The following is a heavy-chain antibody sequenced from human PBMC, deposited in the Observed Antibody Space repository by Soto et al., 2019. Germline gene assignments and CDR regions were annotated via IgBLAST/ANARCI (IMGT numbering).Heavy chain of an antibody. CDR2: IYSAGGT. CDR3: ARGYCSSNDCYANWFDP. CDR1: GFTVSSSY. V-gene: IGHV3-66*01. Sequence: EVQLVESGGGLVQPGGSLRLSCAASGFTVSSSYMSWVRQAPGKGLEWVSLIYSAGGTHYSDSVKGRFTISRDSFKNTLYLQMKSLRAEDTALYYCARGYCSSNDCYANWFDPWGQGTLVTVSS. J-gene: IGHJ5*02. D-gene: IGHD2-2*01.